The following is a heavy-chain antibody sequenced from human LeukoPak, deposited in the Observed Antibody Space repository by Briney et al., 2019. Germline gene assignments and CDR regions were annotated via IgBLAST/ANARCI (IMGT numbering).Heavy chain of an antibody. CDR2: INPNSGGT. D-gene: IGHD5-12*01. CDR1: VYTFTGYY. CDR3: ARDRLGATIAYYYMDV. J-gene: IGHJ6*03. Sequence: ASVKVSCKASVYTFTGYYMHWVRQAPGQGLEWMGWINPNSGGTNYAQKFQGRVTMTRDTSISTAYMELSRLRSDDTAVYYCARDRLGATIAYYYMDVWGKGTTVTVSS. V-gene: IGHV1-2*02.